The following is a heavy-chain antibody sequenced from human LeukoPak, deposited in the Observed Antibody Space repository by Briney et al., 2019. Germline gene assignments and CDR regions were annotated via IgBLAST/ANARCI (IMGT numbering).Heavy chain of an antibody. J-gene: IGHJ5*02. D-gene: IGHD6-13*01. Sequence: GGSLRLSCAASGFTVSSNYMSWVRQAPGKGLEWVSVIYSGGSTYYADSVKGRFTISRDNSKNTLYLQMNSLRAEDTAVYYCARTRGYSSSWYGDANPFDPWGQGTLVTVSS. CDR3: ARTRGYSSSWYGDANPFDP. CDR1: GFTVSSNY. CDR2: IYSGGST. V-gene: IGHV3-66*01.